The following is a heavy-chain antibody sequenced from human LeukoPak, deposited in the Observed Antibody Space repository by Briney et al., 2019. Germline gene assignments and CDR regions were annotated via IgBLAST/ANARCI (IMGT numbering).Heavy chain of an antibody. V-gene: IGHV5-51*01. D-gene: IGHD6-19*01. J-gene: IGHJ4*02. CDR2: IYTADSDT. CDR1: GSTFSTYR. CDR3: ALFPRRGPSAWSYCFDY. Sequence: GESLKISCKASGSTFSTYRIVWVRQLPGKGLEWMGIIYTADSDTKYSPSFQGQVTISADKSISTAYLQWSSLKASDTATYYCALFPRRGPSAWSYCFDYWGQGTLVTVSS.